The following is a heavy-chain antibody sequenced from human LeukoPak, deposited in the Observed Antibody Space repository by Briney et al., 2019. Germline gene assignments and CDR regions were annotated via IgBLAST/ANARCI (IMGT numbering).Heavy chain of an antibody. Sequence: GGSLRLSCAASGFTFSSYSMNWLRQAPGKGLEWVSSISSSSSYIYYADSVKGRFTISRDNAKNSLYLQMNSRRAEDTAVYYCARGGYCSGGSCRLDYWGQGALVTVSS. V-gene: IGHV3-21*01. CDR2: ISSSSSYI. CDR3: ARGGYCSGGSCRLDY. CDR1: GFTFSSYS. J-gene: IGHJ4*02. D-gene: IGHD2-15*01.